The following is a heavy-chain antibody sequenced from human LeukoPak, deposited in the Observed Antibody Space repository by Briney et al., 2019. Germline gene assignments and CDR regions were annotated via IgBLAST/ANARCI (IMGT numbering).Heavy chain of an antibody. V-gene: IGHV3-7*01. D-gene: IGHD3-10*01. CDR2: IKQDGSEK. Sequence: QAGGSLRLSCAASGFTFSSYWMSWVRQAPGKGLEWVANIKQDGSEKYYVDSVKGRFTIPRDNAKNSLYLQMNSLRAEDTAVYYCARDRDGSGSSLFDYWGQGTLVTVSS. CDR3: ARDRDGSGSSLFDY. J-gene: IGHJ4*02. CDR1: GFTFSSYW.